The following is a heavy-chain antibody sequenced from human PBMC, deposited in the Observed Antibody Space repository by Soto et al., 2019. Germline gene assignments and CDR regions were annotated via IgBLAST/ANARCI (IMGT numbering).Heavy chain of an antibody. Sequence: QVQLVQSGAEVKKPGASVKVSCKASGYTFTSYDINWVRQATGQGLEWMGWMNRNSGNTGYAQKFQGRVTMTRNTSISTAYIELSSLRSEDTAVYYCARGINYYDSGDDAFDIWGQGTMVTVSS. CDR3: ARGINYYDSGDDAFDI. CDR1: GYTFTSYD. V-gene: IGHV1-8*01. D-gene: IGHD3-10*01. J-gene: IGHJ3*02. CDR2: MNRNSGNT.